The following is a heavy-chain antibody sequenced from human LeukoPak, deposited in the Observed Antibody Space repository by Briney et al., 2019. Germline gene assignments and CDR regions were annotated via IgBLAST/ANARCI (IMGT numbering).Heavy chain of an antibody. CDR2: VKEDESAK. J-gene: IGHJ4*02. Sequence: GGSLRLSCVASGFIFTDHWVSWVRQAPGKGLDWVAKVKEDESAKFYADSVRGRFTISRDNAKNSVYLEMNNLRVEDTAVYYCARAVDVADYWGRGTLVTVSS. CDR3: ARAVDVADY. CDR1: GFIFTDHW. V-gene: IGHV3-7*01. D-gene: IGHD3-16*01.